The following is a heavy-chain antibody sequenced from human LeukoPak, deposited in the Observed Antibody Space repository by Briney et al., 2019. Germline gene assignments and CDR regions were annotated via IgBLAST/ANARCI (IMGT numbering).Heavy chain of an antibody. CDR2: SXRGGSI. J-gene: IGHJ4*02. Sequence: SXRGGSIYYADSVKGRFTISRDNSKNTLYLQMNSLRAEDTALYYCAKGPYCSSSSCYTIGSFDFWGQGALVTVSS. V-gene: IGHV3-23*01. CDR3: AKGPYCSSSSCYTIGSFDF. D-gene: IGHD2-2*02.